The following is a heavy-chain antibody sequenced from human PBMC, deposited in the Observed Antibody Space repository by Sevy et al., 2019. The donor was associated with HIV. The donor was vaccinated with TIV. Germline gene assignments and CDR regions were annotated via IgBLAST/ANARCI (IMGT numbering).Heavy chain of an antibody. D-gene: IGHD3-22*01. CDR2: IYWNDDR. Sequence: SGPTLVNPTQTLTLTCTFSGFSLSTTEVDVGWIRQPPGKALEWLALIYWNDDRRYSPSLKSRLTITKDTSKNQVVLTMTNMDPVDTATYYCAHTSYDTSGYYNHDAFDIWGQGTMVTVSS. V-gene: IGHV2-5*01. CDR1: GFSLSTTEVD. J-gene: IGHJ3*02. CDR3: AHTSYDTSGYYNHDAFDI.